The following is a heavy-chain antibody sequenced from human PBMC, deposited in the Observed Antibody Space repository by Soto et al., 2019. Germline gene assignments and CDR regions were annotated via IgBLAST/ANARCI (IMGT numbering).Heavy chain of an antibody. J-gene: IGHJ4*02. Sequence: QVQLVESGGGVVQPGRSLRLSCAASGFTFSHYAMHWVRQAPGKGLEWVALMSYEGSNEYYADSVKGRFTISRDNSKNTLYLQMNSLIAEDTAVYYCAKDGSHNFDYWGQGTLVTVSS. CDR2: MSYEGSNE. V-gene: IGHV3-30*18. D-gene: IGHD1-26*01. CDR1: GFTFSHYA. CDR3: AKDGSHNFDY.